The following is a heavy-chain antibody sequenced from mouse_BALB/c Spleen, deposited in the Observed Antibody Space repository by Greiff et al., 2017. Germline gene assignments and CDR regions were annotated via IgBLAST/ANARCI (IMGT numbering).Heavy chain of an antibody. V-gene: IGHV1-54*01. Sequence: QVQLKESGAELVRPGTSVKVSCKASGYAFTNYLIEWVKQRPGQGLEWIGVINPGSGGTNYNEKFKGKATLTADKSSSTAYMQLSSLTSDDSAVYFCARESGNYDAMDYWGQGTSVTVSS. CDR1: GYAFTNYL. D-gene: IGHD1-3*01. CDR3: ARESGNYDAMDY. J-gene: IGHJ4*01. CDR2: INPGSGGT.